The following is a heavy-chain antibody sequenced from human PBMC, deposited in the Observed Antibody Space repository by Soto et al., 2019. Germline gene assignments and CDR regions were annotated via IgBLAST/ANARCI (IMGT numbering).Heavy chain of an antibody. D-gene: IGHD2-8*02. CDR3: ATPLGGVTSAEYFQH. CDR1: GYTLTELS. CDR2: FDPEDGET. Sequence: ASVKVSCQVSGYTLTELSMHWVRQAPGKGLEWMGGFDPEDGETIYAQKFQGRVTMTEDTSTDTAYMELSSLRSEDTAVYYCATPLGGVTSAEYFQHWGQGTLVTVSS. V-gene: IGHV1-24*01. J-gene: IGHJ1*01.